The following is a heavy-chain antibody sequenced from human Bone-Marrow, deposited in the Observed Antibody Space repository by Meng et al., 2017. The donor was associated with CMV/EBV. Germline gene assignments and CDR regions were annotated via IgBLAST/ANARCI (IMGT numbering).Heavy chain of an antibody. D-gene: IGHD6-13*01. CDR3: AREVASAGPAFDY. CDR1: GFTFSSYE. V-gene: IGHV3-48*03. CDR2: IGTSGSTK. J-gene: IGHJ4*02. Sequence: GGSLRLSCVASGFTFSSYEMNWVRQAPGKGLEWVSYIGTSGSTKYYADSVKGRFTISRDNAKNSLYLQMTSLGAEDTAVYYCAREVASAGPAFDYWGQGTLVTVSS.